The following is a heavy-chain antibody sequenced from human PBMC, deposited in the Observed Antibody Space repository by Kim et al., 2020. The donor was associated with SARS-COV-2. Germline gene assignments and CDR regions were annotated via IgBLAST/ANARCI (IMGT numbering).Heavy chain of an antibody. CDR3: AREGNYYDSSGYFDY. D-gene: IGHD3-22*01. Sequence: QKFQGRVTITADESTSTAYMELSSLRSEDTAVYYCAREGNYYDSSGYFDYWGQGTLVTVSS. J-gene: IGHJ4*02. V-gene: IGHV1-69*01.